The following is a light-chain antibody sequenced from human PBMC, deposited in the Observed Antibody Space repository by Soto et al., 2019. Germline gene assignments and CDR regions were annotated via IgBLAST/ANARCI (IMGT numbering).Light chain of an antibody. J-gene: IGKJ5*01. V-gene: IGKV2-28*01. CDR1: QSLLHRSGNNY. CDR2: VAS. CDR3: MQALQTPIT. Sequence: DIVMTQSPLSLPVTPGEPASISCRSSQSLLHRSGNNYLAWYLQKAGQSPQRLIYVASNRASGVPDWCRGGGSVTDFTLKISRVEAEAVGVSSCMQALQTPITFGQGTRLEIK.